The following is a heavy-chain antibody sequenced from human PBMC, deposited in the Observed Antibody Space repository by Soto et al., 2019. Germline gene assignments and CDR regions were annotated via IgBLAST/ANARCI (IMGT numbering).Heavy chain of an antibody. CDR2: IYPGDSNT. V-gene: IGHV5-51*01. D-gene: IGHD3-10*01. J-gene: IGHJ4*02. CDR1: GYSFTSYW. CDR3: ARLDGPGSYPIGPLDY. Sequence: GESLKISCKGSGYSFTSYWIAWLRQMPGKGLEWMGIIYPGDSNTKYSPSFQGQVTFSADKSISTAFLQWSSLKASDTARYYCARLDGPGSYPIGPLDYWGQGTLVTVSS.